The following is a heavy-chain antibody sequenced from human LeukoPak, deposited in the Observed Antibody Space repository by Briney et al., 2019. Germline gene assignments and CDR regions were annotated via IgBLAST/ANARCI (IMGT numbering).Heavy chain of an antibody. V-gene: IGHV3-15*04. CDR2: IESKTDGGTT. J-gene: IGHJ4*02. CDR1: GFSFSDAW. Sequence: GGSLRLSCAASGFSFSDAWMSWVRQIPGKGLEWVGRIESKTDGGTTDYAAPVKGRFTISRDDSTNTLYLQMNSLRAEDTAVYYCAKGLSSSWYWYFDYWGQGTLVTVSS. D-gene: IGHD6-13*01. CDR3: AKGLSSSWYWYFDY.